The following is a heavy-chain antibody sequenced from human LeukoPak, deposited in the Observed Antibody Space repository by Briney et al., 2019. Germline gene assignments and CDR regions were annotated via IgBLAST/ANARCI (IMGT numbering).Heavy chain of an antibody. CDR3: ARGLRIAVAGNIDY. V-gene: IGHV3-30*04. D-gene: IGHD6-19*01. J-gene: IGHJ4*02. CDR2: ISYDGPNK. CDR1: AFTFSTYS. Sequence: GGSLRFSCAASAFTFSTYSMHWVRQAPGKGLEWVAAISYDGPNKNYADSVKGRFTISRDNSKNTLYLQMNSLRAEDTAVYYCARGLRIAVAGNIDYWGQGTLVTVSS.